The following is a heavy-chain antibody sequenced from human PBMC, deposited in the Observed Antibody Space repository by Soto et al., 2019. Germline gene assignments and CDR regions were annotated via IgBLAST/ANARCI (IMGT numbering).Heavy chain of an antibody. D-gene: IGHD6-13*01. J-gene: IGHJ5*02. CDR2: IDHSGGT. V-gene: IGHV4-61*08. CDR3: ARVPQQLNRNSLNWFDP. CDR1: GGSVTVSGGSMNTDY. Sequence: SETLSLTCTVSGGSVTVSGGSMNTDYWSWIRQPPGKGLEWVGYIDHSGGTNSNPSLKSRVTISKDTANNQFSLKLTSVTAADAAVYYCARVPQQLNRNSLNWFDPWGQGTLVTVSS.